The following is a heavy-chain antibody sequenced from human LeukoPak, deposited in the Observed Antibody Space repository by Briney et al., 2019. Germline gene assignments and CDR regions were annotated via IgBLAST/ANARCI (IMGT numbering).Heavy chain of an antibody. CDR3: AGGSYYYYMAV. CDR1: GGSISSYY. V-gene: IGHV4-59*01. CDR2: INYSGST. Sequence: PSETLSLTCTVSGGSISSYYWSWIRQPPGKGLEWIGSINYSGSTNYNPSLKSRVTISVDTSKNQFSLKLSSVTAADTAVYYCAGGSYYYYMAVWGKGTTVTISS. J-gene: IGHJ6*03.